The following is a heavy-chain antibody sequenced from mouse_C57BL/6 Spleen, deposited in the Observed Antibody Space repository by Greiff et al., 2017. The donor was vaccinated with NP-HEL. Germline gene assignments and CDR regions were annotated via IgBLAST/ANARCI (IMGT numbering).Heavy chain of an antibody. J-gene: IGHJ2*01. CDR1: GFTFSDYG. V-gene: IGHV5-17*01. CDR2: ISSGSSTI. CDR3: ARLYSGYYFDD. D-gene: IGHD2-1*01. Sequence: EVHLVESGGGLVKPGASLKLSCAASGFTFSDYGMHWVRQAPEKGLEWVAYISSGSSTIYYEDTVKGQFTISRDNAKNTLFLQMTSLRSEDAAMYYCARLYSGYYFDDWGQGTTLTVSS.